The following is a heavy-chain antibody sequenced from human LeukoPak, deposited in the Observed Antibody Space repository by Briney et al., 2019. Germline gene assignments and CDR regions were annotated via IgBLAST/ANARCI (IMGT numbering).Heavy chain of an antibody. V-gene: IGHV3-53*01. J-gene: IGHJ5*02. CDR3: ARDLAAPYGNWFDP. Sequence: GGSLRLSCAASGFTVSSNCMTWVRQAPGKGLEWVSLIYSGDTTYYADPVKGRFTISRDNSKNTLYLQMNSLRAEDTAVYYCARDLAAPYGNWFDPWGQGTLVTVSS. CDR2: IYSGDTT. D-gene: IGHD6-6*01. CDR1: GFTVSSNC.